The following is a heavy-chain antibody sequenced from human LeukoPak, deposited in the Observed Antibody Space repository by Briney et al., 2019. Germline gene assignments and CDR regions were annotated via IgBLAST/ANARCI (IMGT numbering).Heavy chain of an antibody. J-gene: IGHJ6*02. Sequence: GGSLRLACTTSGFTFGDYAISWVRQAPGKGLEWVSFIRTKPNGGAADYAASVKGRFTMSRDDSRSIAYLQMNSLRAEDTAVYYCAKDRVSSGWYSHPYYYYGMDVWGQGTTVTVSS. V-gene: IGHV3-49*04. CDR2: IRTKPNGGAA. D-gene: IGHD6-19*01. CDR1: GFTFGDYA. CDR3: AKDRVSSGWYSHPYYYYGMDV.